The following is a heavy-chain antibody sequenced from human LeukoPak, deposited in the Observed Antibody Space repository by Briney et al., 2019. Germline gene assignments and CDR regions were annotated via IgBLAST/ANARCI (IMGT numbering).Heavy chain of an antibody. D-gene: IGHD4-17*01. Sequence: ASVKVSCKASGYTFIGYYMHWVRQAPGQGLEWMGWINPNSGGTNYAQKFQGRVTMTRDTSISTAYIELSSLRSDDTAVYYCARATLPRSDDYAFDYWGQGTLVTVSS. CDR3: ARATLPRSDDYAFDY. CDR2: INPNSGGT. V-gene: IGHV1-2*02. J-gene: IGHJ4*02. CDR1: GYTFIGYY.